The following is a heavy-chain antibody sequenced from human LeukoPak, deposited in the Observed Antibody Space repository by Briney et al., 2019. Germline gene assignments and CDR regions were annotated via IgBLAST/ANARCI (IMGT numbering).Heavy chain of an antibody. CDR3: ARGPSGYYLGYFQH. J-gene: IGHJ1*01. Sequence: SETLSLTCAVYGGSFSGYYWSWIRQPPGEGLEWIGEINHSGSTNYNPSLKSRVTISVDTSKNQFSLKLSSVTAADTAVYYCARGPSGYYLGYFQHWGQGTLVTVSS. CDR2: INHSGST. V-gene: IGHV4-34*01. CDR1: GGSFSGYY. D-gene: IGHD3-22*01.